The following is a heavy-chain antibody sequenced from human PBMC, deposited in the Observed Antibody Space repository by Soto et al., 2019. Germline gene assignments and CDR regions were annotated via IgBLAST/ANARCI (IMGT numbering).Heavy chain of an antibody. D-gene: IGHD3-3*01. CDR1: GFTFSSYG. Sequence: GGSLRLSCAASGFTFSSYGMHWVRQAPGKGLEWVAVISYDVSNKYYADSVKGRFTISRDNSKNTLYLQMNSLRAEDTAVYYCAKEGGYYDFWSGSHEDYYYYGMDVWGQGTMVSVSS. CDR2: ISYDVSNK. J-gene: IGHJ6*02. V-gene: IGHV3-30*18. CDR3: AKEGGYYDFWSGSHEDYYYYGMDV.